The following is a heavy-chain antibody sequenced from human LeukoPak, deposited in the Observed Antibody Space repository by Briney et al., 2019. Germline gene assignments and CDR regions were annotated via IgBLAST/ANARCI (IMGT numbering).Heavy chain of an antibody. D-gene: IGHD5-24*01. Sequence: GGSLRLSCAASGFTFSGSGMHWVRQAPGKGLEWVTFIRYDGSNKYYADSVKGRFTISRDNSKNTLYLQMNSLRAEDTAVYYCAKTEMATIFRSGNYWGQGTLVTVSS. CDR1: GFTFSGSG. V-gene: IGHV3-30*02. CDR2: IRYDGSNK. J-gene: IGHJ4*02. CDR3: AKTEMATIFRSGNY.